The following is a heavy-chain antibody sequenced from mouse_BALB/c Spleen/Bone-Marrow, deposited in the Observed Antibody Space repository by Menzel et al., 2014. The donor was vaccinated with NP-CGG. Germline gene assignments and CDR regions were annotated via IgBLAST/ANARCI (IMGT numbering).Heavy chain of an antibody. CDR3: ARGDWDFAMDY. D-gene: IGHD4-1*01. CDR1: GSPFGASW. J-gene: IGHJ4*01. CDR2: ILPGSGNI. V-gene: IGHV1-9*01. Sequence: QANLQHSEAGLLKPGASVRYSCKPPGSPFGASWLGGVSRSPGHGLNWIGGILPGSGNIYFNEKFKGRATFTADTSSTTAYMQLSSLTSEDSAVYYCARGDWDFAMDYWGQGTSVTVSS.